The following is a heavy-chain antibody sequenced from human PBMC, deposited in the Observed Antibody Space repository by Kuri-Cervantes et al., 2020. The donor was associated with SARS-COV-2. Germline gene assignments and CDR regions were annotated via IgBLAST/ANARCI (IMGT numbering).Heavy chain of an antibody. Sequence: GGSLRLSCEVSGFLFSASAIHWVRQGSGKGLEWVGRVRGKANNYATAYAASVKGRFTISRDDSKNMAYLQMNSLRAEDTAVYYCARDGLDVVVPAAIAGWAYYYYYYMDVWGKGTTVTVSS. CDR1: GFLFSASA. CDR2: VRGKANNYAT. J-gene: IGHJ6*03. D-gene: IGHD2-2*01. V-gene: IGHV3-73*01. CDR3: ARDGLDVVVPAAIAGWAYYYYYYMDV.